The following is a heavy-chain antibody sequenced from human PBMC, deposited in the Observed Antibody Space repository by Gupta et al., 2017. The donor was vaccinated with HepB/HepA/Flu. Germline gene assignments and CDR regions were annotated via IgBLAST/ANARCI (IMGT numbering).Heavy chain of an antibody. V-gene: IGHV1-69*01. D-gene: IGHD1-1*01. CDR1: WGTFVNFA. CDR3: SRMPGTTVGGWLDS. J-gene: IGHJ5*01. Sequence: QVRLVQSATEVRKPGSSVKVSCQSSWGTFVNFAVNWVRQAPGQGFEWMGVIIPSFGTQNYAQKFQGRVTMNAEESTRKDDMKKRRLRSEETAVYYCSRMPGTTVGGWLDSWGQGTQVPVSS. CDR2: IIPSFGTQ.